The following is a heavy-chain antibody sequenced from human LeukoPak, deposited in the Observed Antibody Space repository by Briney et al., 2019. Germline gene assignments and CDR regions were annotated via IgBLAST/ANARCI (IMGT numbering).Heavy chain of an antibody. CDR1: GYAFTGYY. V-gene: IGHV1-2*02. Sequence: ASVKVSCRASGYAFTGYYMHWVRQAPGQGLEWMGWINPNSGGTNYAQKFQGRVTMTRDTSISTAYMELSRLRSDDTAVYYCARDTSVGFGEISNDYWGQGTLVTVSS. CDR3: ARDTSVGFGEISNDY. J-gene: IGHJ4*02. CDR2: INPNSGGT. D-gene: IGHD3-10*01.